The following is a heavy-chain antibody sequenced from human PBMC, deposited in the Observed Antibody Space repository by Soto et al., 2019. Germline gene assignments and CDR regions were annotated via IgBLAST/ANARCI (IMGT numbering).Heavy chain of an antibody. CDR1: GGSLSGYY. CDR2: INHSGST. CDR3: ARGLRWLRADIVSLGPQDYFDY. V-gene: IGHV4-34*01. J-gene: IGHJ4*02. Sequence: SETLSLTCAVYGGSLSGYYGSWIRQPPGKGLEWIGEINHSGSTNYNPSLKSRVTISVDTSKNQFSLKLSSVTAADTAVYYCARGLRWLRADIVSLGPQDYFDYWGQGTLVTVSS. D-gene: IGHD5-12*01.